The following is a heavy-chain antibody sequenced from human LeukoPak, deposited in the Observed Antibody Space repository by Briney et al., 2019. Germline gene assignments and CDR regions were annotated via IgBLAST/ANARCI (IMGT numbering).Heavy chain of an antibody. Sequence: ASVKVSCKASGYTFICYYMHSLRQAPGQGLERMDWFNRNSGGTNYAQKLQGRVTMTRDTSISTAYMELSRLRSDDTAVYYCARDSDDGYSSGWYEDYFDYWGQGTLVTVSS. J-gene: IGHJ4*02. CDR2: FNRNSGGT. CDR1: GYTFICYY. D-gene: IGHD6-19*01. V-gene: IGHV1-2*02. CDR3: ARDSDDGYSSGWYEDYFDY.